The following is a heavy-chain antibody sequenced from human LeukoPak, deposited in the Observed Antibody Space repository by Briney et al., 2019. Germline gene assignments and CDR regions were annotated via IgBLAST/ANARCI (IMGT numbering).Heavy chain of an antibody. V-gene: IGHV4-4*02. CDR3: AGDADYDSSGNDAFDI. CDR2: IYHSGST. J-gene: IGHJ4*02. Sequence: SETLSLTCAVSGGSISSSNWWSWVRQPPGKGLEWIGGIYHSGSTNYNQSLNSRVTISVDKSKSQFSLKLSSVTAADTDVYYGAGDADYDSSGNDAFDIRGQGTLVTVSS. CDR1: GGSISSSNW. D-gene: IGHD3-22*01.